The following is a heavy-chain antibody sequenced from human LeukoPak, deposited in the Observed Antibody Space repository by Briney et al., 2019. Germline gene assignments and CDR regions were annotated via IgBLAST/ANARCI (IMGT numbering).Heavy chain of an antibody. D-gene: IGHD4-17*01. Sequence: ASVKVSCKAFGYTITGYYIHWVRQAPGQGLEWMGWINPNNGGTNSAQKFQGRVTMTRDTSISTAYMELSRLRSDDTAVYYCAREYGDYADYWGQGTLVTVSS. CDR2: INPNNGGT. J-gene: IGHJ4*02. CDR3: AREYGDYADY. CDR1: GYTITGYY. V-gene: IGHV1-2*02.